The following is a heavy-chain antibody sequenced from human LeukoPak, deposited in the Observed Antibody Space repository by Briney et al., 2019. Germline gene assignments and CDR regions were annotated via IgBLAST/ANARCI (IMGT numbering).Heavy chain of an antibody. CDR1: GFTFSDYY. V-gene: IGHV3-11*01. D-gene: IGHD3-22*01. J-gene: IGHJ3*02. CDR3: ARDLGLHQDYYYDSSGYWGDAFDI. Sequence: GGSLRLSCAASGFTFSDYYMSWIRQAPGKGLEWVSYISSSGSTIYYADSVKGRFTISRDNAKNSLYLQMNSLRAEDTAVYYCARDLGLHQDYYYDSSGYWGDAFDIWGQGTMVTVSS. CDR2: ISSSGSTI.